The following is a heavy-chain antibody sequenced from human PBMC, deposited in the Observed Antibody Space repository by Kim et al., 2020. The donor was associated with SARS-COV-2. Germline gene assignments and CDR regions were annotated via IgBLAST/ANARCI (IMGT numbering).Heavy chain of an antibody. Sequence: SETLSLTCTVSGGSISSYYWSWIRQPPGKGLEWIGYIYYSGSTNYNPSLKSRVTISVDTSKNQFSLKLSSVTAADTAVYYCARGITRNYYYYYGMDVWGQGTTVTVSS. CDR1: GGSISSYY. V-gene: IGHV4-59*01. D-gene: IGHD1-20*01. CDR2: IYYSGST. CDR3: ARGITRNYYYYYGMDV. J-gene: IGHJ6*02.